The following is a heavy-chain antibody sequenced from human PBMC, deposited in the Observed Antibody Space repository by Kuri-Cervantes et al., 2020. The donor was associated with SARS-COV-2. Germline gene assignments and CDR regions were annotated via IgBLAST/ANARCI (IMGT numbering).Heavy chain of an antibody. CDR3: AREEGGELGEAFDY. CDR1: GFTFSGYS. V-gene: IGHV3-21*01. CDR2: IDSSSYYI. Sequence: GGSLRLSCAASGFTFSGYSMNWIRQAPGKGLEWVASIDSSSYYIYHADSVKGRLTISRDNAKTSLYLQMNSLKPEDTAVYYCAREEGGELGEAFDYWSQGALVTVSS. J-gene: IGHJ4*02. D-gene: IGHD7-27*01.